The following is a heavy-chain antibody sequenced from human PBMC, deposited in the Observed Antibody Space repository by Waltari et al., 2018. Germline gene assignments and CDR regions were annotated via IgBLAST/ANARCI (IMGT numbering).Heavy chain of an antibody. CDR3: ASRRYCTNGVCYPGAFDI. CDR1: GGSISSSSYY. J-gene: IGHJ3*02. CDR2: IYYSGST. V-gene: IGHV4-39*01. D-gene: IGHD2-8*01. Sequence: QLQLQESGPGLVKPSETLSLTCTVSGGSISSSSYYWGWIRHPPGKGLEWIGSIYYSGSTDYNPSLKSRVTISVDTSKNQFSLKLSSVTAADTAVYYCASRRYCTNGVCYPGAFDIWGQGTMVTVSS.